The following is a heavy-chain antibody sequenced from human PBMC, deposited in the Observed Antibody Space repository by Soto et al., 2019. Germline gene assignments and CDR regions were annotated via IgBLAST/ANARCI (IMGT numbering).Heavy chain of an antibody. CDR1: GGSFSGYY. J-gene: IGHJ5*02. V-gene: IGHV4-34*01. CDR2: INHSGST. D-gene: IGHD6-19*01. CDR3: ARGLGSGWFGVWFDP. Sequence: PSETLSLTCAVYGGSFSGYYWSWIRQPPGKGLEWIGEINHSGSTNYNPSLKSRVTISVDTSKNQFSLKLSSVTAADTAVYYCARGLGSGWFGVWFDPSGQGTAVTVSS.